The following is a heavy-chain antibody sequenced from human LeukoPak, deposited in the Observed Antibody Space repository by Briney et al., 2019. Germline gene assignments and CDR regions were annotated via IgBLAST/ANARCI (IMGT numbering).Heavy chain of an antibody. V-gene: IGHV1-69*05. D-gene: IGHD2-15*01. J-gene: IGHJ4*02. Sequence: SVKVSCKASGGTFSSYAISWVRQAPGQGLEWMGGIIPIFGTANYAQKFQGRVTITTDESTSTAYMELSSLRSEDTAVYYCARDRMGYCSGGSCWNFDYWGQGTLVTVSP. CDR3: ARDRMGYCSGGSCWNFDY. CDR2: IIPIFGTA. CDR1: GGTFSSYA.